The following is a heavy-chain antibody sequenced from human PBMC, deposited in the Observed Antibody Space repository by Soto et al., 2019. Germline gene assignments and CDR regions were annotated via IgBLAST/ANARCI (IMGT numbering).Heavy chain of an antibody. D-gene: IGHD3-3*01. J-gene: IGHJ4*02. CDR3: AEKQYDFWSGDWLAPMDY. V-gene: IGHV3-23*01. Sequence: GSLRQSCAASGCTCNSYAMRWVRQDQGKGLEWVSAISGSGGSTYYADSVKGRFTTSRDNSKNTLYLQMNSLRAEDTAVYYCAEKQYDFWSGDWLAPMDYWGQGTLVTVSS. CDR1: GCTCNSYA. CDR2: ISGSGGST.